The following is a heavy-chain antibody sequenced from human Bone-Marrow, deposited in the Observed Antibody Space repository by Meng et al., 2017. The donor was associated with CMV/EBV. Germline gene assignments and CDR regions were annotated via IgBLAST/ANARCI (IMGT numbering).Heavy chain of an antibody. V-gene: IGHV3-48*04. CDR1: GFTFSSYS. CDR3: ARARGMDV. J-gene: IGHJ6*02. Sequence: GESLKISCAASGFTFSSYSMNWVRQAPGKGLEWVSYISSSSSTIYYADSVKGRFTISRDNAKNTLYLQMNSLRAEDTAVYYCARARGMDVWGQGTTVTVSS. CDR2: ISSSSSTI.